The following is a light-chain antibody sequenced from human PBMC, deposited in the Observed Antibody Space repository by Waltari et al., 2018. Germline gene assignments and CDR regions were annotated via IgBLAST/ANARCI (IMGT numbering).Light chain of an antibody. V-gene: IGKV1-27*01. Sequence: DVQMTQSPSSLSASVGDRVTITCRASHDITNYLAWCKQKPGKAPKLLIYGASTLHSGVPSRFSGSGSGTDFTLTISSLQPEDVATYYCQYSWTFGQGTKVEI. CDR2: GAS. J-gene: IGKJ1*01. CDR1: HDITNY. CDR3: QYSWT.